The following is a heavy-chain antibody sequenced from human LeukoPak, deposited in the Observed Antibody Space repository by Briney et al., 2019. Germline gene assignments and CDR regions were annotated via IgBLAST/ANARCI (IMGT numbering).Heavy chain of an antibody. CDR1: GGSISSYY. CDR2: IYTSGTT. Sequence: PSETLSLTCTVSGGSISSYYWSWIRQPAGKGLEWIGRIYTSGTTNYNSSLKSRVTMSVDTSKNQFSLKLSSVTAADTAVYYCARDHYCTSYSCSKRGMDSWGQGTLVTVSS. J-gene: IGHJ4*02. D-gene: IGHD2-2*01. CDR3: ARDHYCTSYSCSKRGMDS. V-gene: IGHV4-4*07.